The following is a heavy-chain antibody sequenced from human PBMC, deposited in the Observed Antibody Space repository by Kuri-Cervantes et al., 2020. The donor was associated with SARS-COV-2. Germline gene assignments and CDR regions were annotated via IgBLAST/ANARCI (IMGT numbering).Heavy chain of an antibody. J-gene: IGHJ4*02. CDR1: GFTFSDYE. D-gene: IGHD6-13*01. CDR2: ISISGSTI. CDR3: AREIWYSSSLHYFDY. V-gene: IGHV3-48*03. Sequence: GESLKISCAASGFTFSDYEMNWVRQAPGKGLEWVSYISISGSTIYYADSVKGRFTISRDNAKNSLYLQMNSLRAEDTAVYYCAREIWYSSSLHYFDYWGQGTLVTVSS.